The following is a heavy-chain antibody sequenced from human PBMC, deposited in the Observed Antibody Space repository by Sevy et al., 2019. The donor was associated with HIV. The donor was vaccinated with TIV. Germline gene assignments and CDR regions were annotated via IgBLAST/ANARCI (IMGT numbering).Heavy chain of an antibody. CDR2: IYYSGAT. J-gene: IGHJ3*01. CDR1: GGSVSNPNYY. D-gene: IGHD4-17*01. Sequence: SETLSLTCSVSGGSVSNPNYYWGWIRQPPGKGLEWIGSIYYSGATSYNPSLESRVTTSVDTSNNRFSLILTSVTAADTAVYYCARSQHFSGDYADYAFYVWGQGTMVTVSS. CDR3: ARSQHFSGDYADYAFYV. V-gene: IGHV4-39*01.